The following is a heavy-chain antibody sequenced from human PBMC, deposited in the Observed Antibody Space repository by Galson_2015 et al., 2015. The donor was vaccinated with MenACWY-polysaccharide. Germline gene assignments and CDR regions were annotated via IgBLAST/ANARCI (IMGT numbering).Heavy chain of an antibody. J-gene: IGHJ5*02. CDR2: IRSSGTNT. CDR3: AKDSTDFWSVAGRFDH. Sequence: SLRLSCAASGFTFPSYAMSWVRQAPGKGLEWVSAIRSSGTNTYYAGSVKGRFTISRDNSKNTLYLQMNSLRAEDTAVYYCAKDSTDFWSVAGRFDHWGQGTLVTVSS. V-gene: IGHV3-23*01. D-gene: IGHD3-3*01. CDR1: GFTFPSYA.